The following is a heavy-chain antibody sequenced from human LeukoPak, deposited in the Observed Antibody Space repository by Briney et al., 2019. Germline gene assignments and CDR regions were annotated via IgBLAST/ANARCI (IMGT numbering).Heavy chain of an antibody. D-gene: IGHD4-17*01. CDR1: GFTFSSYA. Sequence: GGSLRLSCAASGFTFSSYAMSWVRQAPGKGLEWVSAISGSGGSTYYADSVKGRFTISRDNSKYTLHLQMNSLRAEDTAVYYCAKVYGDYGNFDYWGQGTLVTVSS. V-gene: IGHV3-23*01. CDR3: AKVYGDYGNFDY. CDR2: ISGSGGST. J-gene: IGHJ4*02.